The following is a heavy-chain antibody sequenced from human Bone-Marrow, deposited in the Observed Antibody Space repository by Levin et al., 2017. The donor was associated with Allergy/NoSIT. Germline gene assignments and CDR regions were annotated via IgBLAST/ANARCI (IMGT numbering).Heavy chain of an antibody. D-gene: IGHD3-3*01. Sequence: GGSLRLSCAASGFTFSDYYMSWIRQAPGKGLEWVSYISSSSSYTNYADSVKGRFTISRDNAKNSLYLQMNSLRAEDTAVYYCARVRIVPPTVLRFLEWLLGRNWFDPWGQGTLVTVSS. J-gene: IGHJ5*02. CDR3: ARVRIVPPTVLRFLEWLLGRNWFDP. V-gene: IGHV3-11*06. CDR1: GFTFSDYY. CDR2: ISSSSSYT.